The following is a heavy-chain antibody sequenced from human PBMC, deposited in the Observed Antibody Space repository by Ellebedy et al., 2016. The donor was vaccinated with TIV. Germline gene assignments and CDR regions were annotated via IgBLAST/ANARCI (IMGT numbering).Heavy chain of an antibody. CDR3: ARDLGSGRYPGH. Sequence: ASVKVSXXASEYTFTSYYMHWVRQAPGQGLEWMGIINPSGGSTSYAQNFQGRITMTRDTSTSTVYMELSSLRSEDTAVYYCARDLGSGRYPGHWGQGTTVTVSS. V-gene: IGHV1-46*01. CDR2: INPSGGST. CDR1: EYTFTSYY. D-gene: IGHD3-10*01. J-gene: IGHJ6*02.